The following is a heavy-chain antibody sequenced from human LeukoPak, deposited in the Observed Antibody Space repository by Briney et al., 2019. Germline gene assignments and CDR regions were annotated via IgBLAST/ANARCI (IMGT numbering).Heavy chain of an antibody. J-gene: IGHJ4*02. CDR3: ARNYGGYSH. CDR1: GFTFSSYW. D-gene: IGHD4-23*01. V-gene: IGHV3-7*02. CDR2: IQQDGSEQ. Sequence: GGSLTLSCTASGFTFSSYWMSWVRQAPGKGLEWVANIQQDGSEQYYVDSVKGRFTISRDNAKNSLYLQMNSLRAEDTALYYCARNYGGYSHWGQGTLVTVSS.